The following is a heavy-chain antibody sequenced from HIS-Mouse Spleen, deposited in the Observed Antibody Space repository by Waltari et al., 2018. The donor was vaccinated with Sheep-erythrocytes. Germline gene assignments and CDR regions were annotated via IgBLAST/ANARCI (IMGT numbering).Heavy chain of an antibody. J-gene: IGHJ5*02. V-gene: IGHV1-8*01. CDR2: INPNSGNP. Sequence: QVQLVQSGAEVKKPGASVKVSCKASGYTFTSYDINWVRQATGQGLEWMGWINPNSGNPGHAQKFQGIVTMTRNTSISTAYMELSSLRSEDTAVYYCARGTPYGDYGNWFDPWGQGTLVTVSS. D-gene: IGHD4-17*01. CDR1: GYTFTSYD. CDR3: ARGTPYGDYGNWFDP.